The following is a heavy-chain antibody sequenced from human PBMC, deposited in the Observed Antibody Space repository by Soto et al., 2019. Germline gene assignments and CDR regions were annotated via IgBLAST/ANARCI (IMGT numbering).Heavy chain of an antibody. CDR2: IYYRGNT. D-gene: IGHD3-9*01. CDR1: GGYISSYY. V-gene: IGHV4-59*08. J-gene: IGHJ4*02. Sequence: TSETLSLTCTVSGGYISSYYWNWIRKPTGKGLEWIGYIYYRGNTNYNPSLKSRVTISVDTSKNQFSLKLSSVTAADTAVYYCARQPGYYDILTGYSTYYFDYWGQGTPVTVS. CDR3: ARQPGYYDILTGYSTYYFDY.